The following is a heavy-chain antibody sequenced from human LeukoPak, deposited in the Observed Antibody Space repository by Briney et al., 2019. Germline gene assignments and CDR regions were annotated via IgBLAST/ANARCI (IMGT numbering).Heavy chain of an antibody. CDR3: ARDLAAARHHAFDI. J-gene: IGHJ3*02. Sequence: SETLPLTCTVSGGSISSYYWSWIRQPPGKGLEWIGYIYYSGSTNYNPSLKSRVTISVDTSKNQFSLKLSSVTAADTAVYYCARDLAAARHHAFDIWGQGTMVTVSS. V-gene: IGHV4-59*01. CDR2: IYYSGST. D-gene: IGHD6-13*01. CDR1: GGSISSYY.